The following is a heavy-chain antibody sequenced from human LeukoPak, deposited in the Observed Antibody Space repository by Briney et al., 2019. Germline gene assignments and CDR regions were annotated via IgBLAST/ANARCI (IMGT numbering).Heavy chain of an antibody. Sequence: SGPTLVNPTQTLTLTCTFSGFSLSTTGVGVGWIRQPPGKALEWLTLIYWNDDRRYSPSLKSRPTITKDTSKNQVVLTMTNMGPVDTATYYCARRREMATLVYAFDIWGQGTMVTVSS. CDR2: IYWNDDR. V-gene: IGHV2-5*01. CDR1: GFSLSTTGVG. J-gene: IGHJ3*02. CDR3: ARRREMATLVYAFDI. D-gene: IGHD5-24*01.